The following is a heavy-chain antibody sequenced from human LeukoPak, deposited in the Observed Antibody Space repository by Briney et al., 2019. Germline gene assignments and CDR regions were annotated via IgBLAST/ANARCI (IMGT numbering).Heavy chain of an antibody. CDR3: ARDRDCSTTSCRTRTFDY. CDR2: IYSGGST. D-gene: IGHD2-2*01. CDR1: GFTVSSNY. Sequence: GGSLRLSCAASGFTVSSNYMSWVRQAPGKGLEWVSVIYSGGSTYYADSVKGRFTISRDNSKNTLYLQMNSLRAEDTAVYYCARDRDCSTTSCRTRTFDYWGQGTLVTVSS. V-gene: IGHV3-53*05. J-gene: IGHJ4*02.